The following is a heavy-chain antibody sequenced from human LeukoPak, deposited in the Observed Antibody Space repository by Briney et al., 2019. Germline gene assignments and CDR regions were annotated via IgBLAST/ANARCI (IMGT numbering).Heavy chain of an antibody. J-gene: IGHJ6*03. Sequence: ASVKVSCKASGYTFTSYDINWVRQATGQGLEWMGWMNPNSGNTGYAQKFQGRVTMTRDTSISTAYMELSRLRSDDTAVYYCAREVYSSSWYYYYYYMDVWGKGTTVTISS. V-gene: IGHV1-8*01. D-gene: IGHD6-13*01. CDR2: MNPNSGNT. CDR1: GYTFTSYD. CDR3: AREVYSSSWYYYYYYMDV.